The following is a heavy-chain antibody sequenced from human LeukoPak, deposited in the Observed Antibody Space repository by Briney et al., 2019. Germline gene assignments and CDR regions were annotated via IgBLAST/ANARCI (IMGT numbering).Heavy chain of an antibody. CDR3: ARGLGGDQGYFDL. D-gene: IGHD3-10*01. J-gene: IGHJ2*01. V-gene: IGHV3-9*01. CDR1: GFIFYDYA. Sequence: GRSLRLSCAASGFIFYDYAMHWVRQAPGKGLEWVSTINWNSGTLAYADSVKGRFTISRDNAQNSLYMQMNSLRTEDTALYYCARGLGGDQGYFDLWGRGTLATVSS. CDR2: INWNSGTL.